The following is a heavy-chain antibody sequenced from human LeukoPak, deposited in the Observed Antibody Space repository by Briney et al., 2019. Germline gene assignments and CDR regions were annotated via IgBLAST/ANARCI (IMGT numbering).Heavy chain of an antibody. CDR2: FYFTGST. D-gene: IGHD3-22*01. CDR3: ARDYYDSSGVPEPNFDF. V-gene: IGHV4-39*07. J-gene: IGHJ4*02. Sequence: SETLSLTCAVSGGSISSSSYYWAWIRQPPGKGLEWIGSFYFTGSTYYNPSLKSRVTISVDMSKKQFFLKLSSVTAADTAVYYCARDYYDSSGVPEPNFDFWGQGTLVTVSS. CDR1: GGSISSSSYY.